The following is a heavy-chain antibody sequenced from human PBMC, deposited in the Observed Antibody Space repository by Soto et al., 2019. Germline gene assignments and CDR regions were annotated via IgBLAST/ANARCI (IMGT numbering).Heavy chain of an antibody. D-gene: IGHD5-12*01. CDR2: IKQDGSEK. CDR1: GFTFSSYW. J-gene: IGHJ4*02. CDR3: ARDGSGGYSGYEDF. Sequence: GGSLRLSCAASGFTFSSYWMSWVRQAPGKGLEWVANIKQDGSEKYYVDSVKGRFTISRDNAKNSLYLQMNSLGAEDSAVYYCARDGSGGYSGYEDFWGQGTLVTVSS. V-gene: IGHV3-7*03.